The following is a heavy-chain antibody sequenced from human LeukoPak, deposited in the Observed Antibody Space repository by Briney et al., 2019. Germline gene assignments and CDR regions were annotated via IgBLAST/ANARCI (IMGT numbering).Heavy chain of an antibody. D-gene: IGHD5-18*01. J-gene: IGHJ4*02. CDR2: MNPNSGNT. CDR3: AGTDGYSYAYNY. V-gene: IGHV1-8*03. Sequence: ASVKVSCKTSGYTFTNYDINWVRQATGQGLEWMGWMNPNSGNTGYAQKFQGRVTITRDTSISTAYMELSSLRSEDTAVYYCAGTDGYSYAYNYWGQGTLVTVSS. CDR1: GYTFTNYD.